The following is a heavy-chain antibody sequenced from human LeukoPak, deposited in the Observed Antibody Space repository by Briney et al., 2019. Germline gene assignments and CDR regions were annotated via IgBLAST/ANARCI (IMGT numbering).Heavy chain of an antibody. CDR1: GFTFSGSA. CDR3: TRRSSDDSSGYYVH. Sequence: GGSLKLSCAASGFTFSGSAMHWVRQAPGKGLEWVGRIRNKANSYATAYSGSVKGRFTVSRDDSKNTAYLQMNSLKTEDTAVYYCTRRSSDDSSGYYVHWGQGTLVTVSS. J-gene: IGHJ4*02. D-gene: IGHD3-22*01. V-gene: IGHV3-73*01. CDR2: IRNKANSYAT.